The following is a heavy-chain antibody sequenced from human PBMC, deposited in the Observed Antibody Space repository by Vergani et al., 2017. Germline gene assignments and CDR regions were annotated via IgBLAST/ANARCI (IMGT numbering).Heavy chain of an antibody. D-gene: IGHD2-15*01. V-gene: IGHV3-NL1*01. CDR2: IKSDGRT. J-gene: IGHJ4*01. CDR3: TRSECSGTTCYGHYFDL. CDR1: GFTFSRYG. Sequence: QVQLVESGGGVAQPGRSLRLSCAASGFTFSRYGMHWVRQAPGKGLEWVAVIKSDGRTSYAESVRGRFTISRDTSRNAVYLQMNILRVEDTGVYYCTRSECSGTTCYGHYFDLWGHGILVTVSS.